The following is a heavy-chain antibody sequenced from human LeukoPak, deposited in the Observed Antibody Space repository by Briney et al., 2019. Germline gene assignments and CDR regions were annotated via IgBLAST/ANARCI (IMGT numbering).Heavy chain of an antibody. J-gene: IGHJ4*02. CDR3: ATLTVASTFDY. Sequence: QPGGSLRLSCAASGFAFSVYEMYWVRQAPGKGLEWISYISSSGATRYYADSVKGRFTISRDKAYNALFRQRSGLRAEDTAVYYCATLTVASTFDYWGQGTLVTVSS. CDR2: ISSSGATR. CDR1: GFAFSVYE. D-gene: IGHD6-19*01. V-gene: IGHV3-48*03.